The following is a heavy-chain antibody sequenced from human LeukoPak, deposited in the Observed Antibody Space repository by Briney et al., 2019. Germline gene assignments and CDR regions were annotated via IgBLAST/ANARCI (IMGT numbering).Heavy chain of an antibody. V-gene: IGHV3-21*01. CDR1: GFTFSSYS. CDR3: ARAVDDYGRLDY. Sequence: PGGSLRLSCAASGFTFSSYSMNWVRQAPGKGLEWVSSISSSSSYIYYADSVKGRFTISRDNAKNSLYLQMNSLRAEDTAVYYCARAVDDYGRLDYWGQGTLVTVSS. D-gene: IGHD4-17*01. J-gene: IGHJ4*02. CDR2: ISSSSSYI.